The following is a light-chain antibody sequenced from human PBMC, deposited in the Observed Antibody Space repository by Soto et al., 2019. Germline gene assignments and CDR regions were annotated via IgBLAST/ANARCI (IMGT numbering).Light chain of an antibody. V-gene: IGKV3-20*01. CDR3: QQYGSSPRT. J-gene: IGKJ1*01. CDR2: GAS. Sequence: EIVLTQSPGTLSSSPGERATLSCRASQSVSSSYLAWYQQKPGQAPRFLIYGASTRATGIPDRFSGSGSGTDFTLTISRLEPEDFAVYYCQQYGSSPRTFGQGTKVDIK. CDR1: QSVSSSY.